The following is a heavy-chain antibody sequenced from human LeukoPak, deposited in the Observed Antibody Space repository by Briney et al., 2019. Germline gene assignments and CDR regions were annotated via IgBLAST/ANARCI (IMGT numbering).Heavy chain of an antibody. D-gene: IGHD2-2*01. CDR1: GFTFSSYG. J-gene: IGHJ5*02. Sequence: GRSLRLSCAASGFTFSSYGMHWVRQAPGKGLEWVAVISYDGSNKYYADSVKGRFTISRDNSKNTLYLQMNSLRAEDTAVYYCAKSTHCSSTSCPISWRFDPWGQGTLVTVSS. CDR2: ISYDGSNK. CDR3: AKSTHCSSTSCPISWRFDP. V-gene: IGHV3-30*18.